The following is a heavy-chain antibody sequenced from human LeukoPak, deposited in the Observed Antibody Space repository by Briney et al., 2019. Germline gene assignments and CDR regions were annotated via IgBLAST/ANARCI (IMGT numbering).Heavy chain of an antibody. CDR1: GYTFTGYY. CDR3: ARGNWNDRKFDY. V-gene: IGHV1-2*04. CDR2: INPNSGGT. Sequence: ASVKVSSKASGYTFTGYYMHWVRQAPGQGLEWMGWINPNSGGTNYAQKFQGWVTMTRDASISTAYMELSRLRSDDTAVYYCARGNWNDRKFDYWGQGTLVTVSS. D-gene: IGHD1-1*01. J-gene: IGHJ4*02.